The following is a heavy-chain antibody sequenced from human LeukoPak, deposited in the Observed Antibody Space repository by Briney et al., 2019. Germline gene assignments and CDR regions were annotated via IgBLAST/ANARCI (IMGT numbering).Heavy chain of an antibody. CDR2: IIPILGIA. D-gene: IGHD5-12*01. V-gene: IGHV1-69*04. J-gene: IGHJ4*02. Sequence: SVKVSCKASGGTFSSYAISWVRQAPGQGIEWMGRIIPILGIANYAQKFQGRVTITADKSTSTAYMELSSLRSEDTAVYYCARAGYSGYDLGYWGQGTLVTVSS. CDR3: ARAGYSGYDLGY. CDR1: GGTFSSYA.